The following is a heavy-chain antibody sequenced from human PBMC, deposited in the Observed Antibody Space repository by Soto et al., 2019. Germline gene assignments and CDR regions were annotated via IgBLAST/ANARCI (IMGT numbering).Heavy chain of an antibody. Sequence: PGGSLRLSCAASGFTFDDYAMHWVRQAPGKGLEWVSGISWNSGSIGYADSVKGRFTISRDNAKNSLYLQMNSLRAEDTALYYCAKDSRGYSYGHNSFDYWGQGTLVTVSS. CDR2: ISWNSGSI. J-gene: IGHJ4*02. CDR3: AKDSRGYSYGHNSFDY. D-gene: IGHD5-18*01. CDR1: GFTFDDYA. V-gene: IGHV3-9*01.